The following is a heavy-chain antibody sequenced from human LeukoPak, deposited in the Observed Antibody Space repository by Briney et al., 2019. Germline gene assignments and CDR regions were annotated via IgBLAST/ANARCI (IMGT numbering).Heavy chain of an antibody. J-gene: IGHJ6*03. CDR3: ARHQRTTVTKNYYYYMDV. V-gene: IGHV4-59*08. CDR2: ISYSGTT. Sequence: PSETLSLTCTVSGGSISSFYWSWIRRPPGKGLEWIGYISYSGTTNYNPSLKSRLTMSVDTSKNQFSLKLSSVTAADTAVYYCARHQRTTVTKNYYYYMDVWGKGTTVTVSS. CDR1: GGSISSFY. D-gene: IGHD4-17*01.